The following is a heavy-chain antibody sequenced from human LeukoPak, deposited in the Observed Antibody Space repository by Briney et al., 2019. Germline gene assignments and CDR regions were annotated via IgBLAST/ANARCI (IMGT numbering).Heavy chain of an antibody. CDR2: ISYDGSNK. D-gene: IGHD3-9*01. CDR1: GFTFSSYA. J-gene: IGHJ4*02. V-gene: IGHV3-30-3*01. CDR3: ARAEGYFDWHGVDY. Sequence: PGGSLRLSCAASGFTFSSYAMHWVRQAPGKGLEWVAVISYDGSNKYYADSVKGRFTISRDNSKNTLYLQMNSLRAEDTAVYYCARAEGYFDWHGVDYWGQGTLVTVSS.